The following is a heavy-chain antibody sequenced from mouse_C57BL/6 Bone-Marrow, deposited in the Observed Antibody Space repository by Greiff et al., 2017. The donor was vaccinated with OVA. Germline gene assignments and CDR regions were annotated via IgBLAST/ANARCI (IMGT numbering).Heavy chain of an antibody. CDR1: GYTFTSYW. J-gene: IGHJ3*01. V-gene: IGHV1-64*01. CDR2: IHPNSGST. D-gene: IGHD2-13*01. CDR3: ARSRGSTMVTRFAY. Sequence: VQLQQPGAELVKPGASVKLSCKASGYTFTSYWMHWVKQRPGKGLEWIGMIHPNSGSTNYNEKFKSKATLTVDKSSSTAYMQLSSLTSEDSAVYYCARSRGSTMVTRFAYWGQGTLVTVSA.